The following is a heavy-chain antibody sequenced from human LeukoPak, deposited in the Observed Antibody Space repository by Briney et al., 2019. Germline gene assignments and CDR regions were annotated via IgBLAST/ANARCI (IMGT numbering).Heavy chain of an antibody. CDR3: ARDKDYGDYRDAFDI. Sequence: GGSLRLSCAASGFTFSSYAMSWVRQAPGKGLEWVSVVYSGGSTYYADSVKGRFTISRDNSKNTLYLQMNSLRAEDTAVYYCARDKDYGDYRDAFDIWGQGTMVTVSS. CDR2: VYSGGST. V-gene: IGHV3-66*01. CDR1: GFTFSSYA. J-gene: IGHJ3*02. D-gene: IGHD4-17*01.